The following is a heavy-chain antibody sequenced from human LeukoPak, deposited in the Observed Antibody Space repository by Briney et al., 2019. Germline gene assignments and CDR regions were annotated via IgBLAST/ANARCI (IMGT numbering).Heavy chain of an antibody. V-gene: IGHV3-48*02. CDR3: TRDPHALDY. J-gene: IGHJ4*02. Sequence: PGGSLRLSCTASGFTFSSYTMTWVRQAPGKGLEWVSYITSSSGTIHYADSVKGRFTISRDNAKNSLYLQMNSLRDEDTAVYYCTRDPHALDYWGQGTLVTVSS. CDR2: ITSSSGTI. CDR1: GFTFSSYT.